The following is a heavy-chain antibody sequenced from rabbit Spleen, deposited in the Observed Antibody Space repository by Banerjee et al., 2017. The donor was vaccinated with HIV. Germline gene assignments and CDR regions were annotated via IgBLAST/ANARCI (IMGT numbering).Heavy chain of an antibody. CDR1: GFSFSNKAV. Sequence: QEQLVESGGGLVKPEGSLKLSCTASGFSFSNKAVMCWVRQAPGKGLEWIACIDTSSENTYYANWAKGRFTISKTSSNTVFLQMTSLTAADTATYFCARDGAGGSYFALWGPGTLVTVS. D-gene: IGHD8-1*01. CDR2: IDTSSENT. CDR3: ARDGAGGSYFAL. V-gene: IGHV1S45*01. J-gene: IGHJ4*01.